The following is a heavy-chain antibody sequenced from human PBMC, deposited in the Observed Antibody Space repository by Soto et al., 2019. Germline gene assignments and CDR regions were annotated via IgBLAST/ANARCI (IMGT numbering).Heavy chain of an antibody. V-gene: IGHV1-69*01. J-gene: IGHJ6*02. Sequence: QVQLVQSGAEVKKPGSSVKVSCKASGSTFSTYSISWVRQAPGQGLEWMGGSLPIFGTAHYAQNFQGRVTITADESTSTAYLELSSLRSDDTAVYYCARGGRYPKSSNYYGMDVWGQGTTVTVSS. D-gene: IGHD1-20*01. CDR1: GSTFSTYS. CDR3: ARGGRYPKSSNYYGMDV. CDR2: SLPIFGTA.